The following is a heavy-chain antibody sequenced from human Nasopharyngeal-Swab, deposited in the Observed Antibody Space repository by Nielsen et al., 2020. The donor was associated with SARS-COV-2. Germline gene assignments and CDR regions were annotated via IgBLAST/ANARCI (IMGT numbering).Heavy chain of an antibody. CDR2: ISSSGSTI. D-gene: IGHD6-13*01. V-gene: IGHV3-48*03. J-gene: IGHJ5*02. CDR1: GFTFSSYE. Sequence: GESLKISCAASGFTFSSYEMNWVRQAPGKGLEWVSYISSSGSTIYYADSVKGRFTISRDNAKNSLYLQMNSLRAEDTAVYYCARDKNFKAAAGTRVWFDPWGQGTLVTVSS. CDR3: ARDKNFKAAAGTRVWFDP.